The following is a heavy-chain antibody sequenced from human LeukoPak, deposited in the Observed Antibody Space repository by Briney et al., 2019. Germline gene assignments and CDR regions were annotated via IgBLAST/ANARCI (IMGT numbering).Heavy chain of an antibody. CDR1: GYTFTSYA. D-gene: IGHD2-15*01. CDR2: ISGYNGNT. Sequence: ASVKVSCKASGYTFTSYAISWVRQAPGQGLEWMGWISGYNGNTNYAQKLQGRVTMTTDTSTSTAYMELRSLRSDDTAVYYRARASYCSGGSCYMDYWGQGALVTVSS. J-gene: IGHJ4*02. CDR3: ARASYCSGGSCYMDY. V-gene: IGHV1-18*01.